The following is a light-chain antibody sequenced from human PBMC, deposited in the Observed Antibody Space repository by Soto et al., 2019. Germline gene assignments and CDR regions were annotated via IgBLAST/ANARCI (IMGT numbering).Light chain of an antibody. CDR3: QQYNSYPYT. J-gene: IGKJ2*01. CDR2: RAS. CDR1: QSISSW. Sequence: DIQMTQSPSTLSASVGDRVTITCRASQSISSWLAWYQQKPGKAPKLLIYRASTLESGVPSRCSGSGSGTEFTLTISSLQANDFATYYCQQYNSYPYTFGQGTKLEI. V-gene: IGKV1-5*03.